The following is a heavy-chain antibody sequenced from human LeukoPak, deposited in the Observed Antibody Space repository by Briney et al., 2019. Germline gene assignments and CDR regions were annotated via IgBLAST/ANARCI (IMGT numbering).Heavy chain of an antibody. CDR2: INPNTGGT. Sequence: ASVKVSCKASGYTFTGYCMHWVRQAPGQGLEWMGWINPNTGGTNYAQKFQGRVTMTRDTSISTAYMELSRLRSDDTAVYYCASRNDHYDSSGYYSLVYWGQGTLVTVSS. J-gene: IGHJ4*02. CDR1: GYTFTGYC. D-gene: IGHD3-22*01. V-gene: IGHV1-2*02. CDR3: ASRNDHYDSSGYYSLVY.